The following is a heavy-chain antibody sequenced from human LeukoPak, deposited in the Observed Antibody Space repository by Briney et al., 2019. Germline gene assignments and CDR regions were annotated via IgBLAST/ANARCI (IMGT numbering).Heavy chain of an antibody. V-gene: IGHV1-69*13. Sequence: SVKVSCKASGGTFSSYAISWVRQAPGQGLEWMGGIIPIFGTANYAQKFQGRVTITADESTSTAYMELSSLRSEDTAVYYCARMREHSGYDSGVDYWGQGTLVTVSS. CDR2: IIPIFGTA. CDR3: ARMREHSGYDSGVDY. CDR1: GGTFSSYA. J-gene: IGHJ4*02. D-gene: IGHD5-12*01.